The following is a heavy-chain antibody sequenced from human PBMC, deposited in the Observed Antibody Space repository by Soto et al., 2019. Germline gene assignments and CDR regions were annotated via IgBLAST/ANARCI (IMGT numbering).Heavy chain of an antibody. CDR1: GFTFSSYW. D-gene: IGHD1-26*01. CDR2: INGDGSST. V-gene: IGHV3-74*01. J-gene: IGHJ4*02. Sequence: EVQLVESGGGLVQPGGSLRLSCAASGFTFSSYWTHWVRQAPGKGLVWVSRINGDGSSTGYADSVKGRFTISRDNAKNTLYLQMNSLRAEDTAGYYCAREVGAGLSWGQGTLVTVSS. CDR3: AREVGAGLS.